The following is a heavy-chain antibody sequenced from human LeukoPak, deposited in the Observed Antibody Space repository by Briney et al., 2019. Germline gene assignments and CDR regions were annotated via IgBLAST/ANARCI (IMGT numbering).Heavy chain of an antibody. CDR3: ARGTASGSGRAYDH. CDR2: IHHSGGT. D-gene: IGHD3-10*01. V-gene: IGHV4-34*01. J-gene: IGHJ4*02. Sequence: PSETLSLTCAVYGESMIGHYWTWIRQPPGKRLEWIGEIHHSGGTNSNPSLKNRVTMSIDMSKNQFSLKLNSVTAADTAVYYCARGTASGSGRAYDHWAQGNLVPVSS. CDR1: GESMIGHY.